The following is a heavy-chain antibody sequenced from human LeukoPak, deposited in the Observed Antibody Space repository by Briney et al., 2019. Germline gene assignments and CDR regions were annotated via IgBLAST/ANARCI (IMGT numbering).Heavy chain of an antibody. CDR2: INSDGSTT. CDR1: GFTFSYYW. D-gene: IGHD4/OR15-4a*01. V-gene: IGHV3-74*01. Sequence: GGSLRLSCAASGFTFSYYWMYWVRQAPGKGLVWVSRINSDGSTTSYADSVKGRFTISKDNARNTLYLQMNSLRADDTAVYYCARDSGYGANSDYWGQGTLVTVSS. CDR3: ARDSGYGANSDY. J-gene: IGHJ4*02.